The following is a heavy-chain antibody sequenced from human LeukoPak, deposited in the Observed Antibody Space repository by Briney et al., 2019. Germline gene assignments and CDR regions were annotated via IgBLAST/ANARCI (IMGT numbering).Heavy chain of an antibody. V-gene: IGHV3-30-3*01. D-gene: IGHD2-2*02. CDR2: ISYDGSNR. CDR1: GFTFSGYA. J-gene: IGHJ4*02. CDR3: ARQIYPLYYFDY. Sequence: GGSLRLSCAASGFTFSGYAIHWVRQALGKGLEWVAVISYDGSNRYYADSVKGRFTISRDNSRNTLYLQMNSLRPEDTAVYYCARQIYPLYYFDYWGQGTLVTVSS.